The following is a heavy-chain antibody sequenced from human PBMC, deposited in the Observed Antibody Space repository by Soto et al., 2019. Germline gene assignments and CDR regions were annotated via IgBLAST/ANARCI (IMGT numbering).Heavy chain of an antibody. CDR1: GFTFSSYG. J-gene: IGHJ4*02. CDR3: ARDATVAPPSLPPD. CDR2: IWYDGSNK. D-gene: IGHD4-17*01. Sequence: QVQLVESGGGVVQPGRSLRLSCAASGFTFSSYGMHWVRQAPGKGLEWVAVIWYDGSNKYYADSVKGRFTISRDNSKNTLYLQMNILRAEATAVYYCARDATVAPPSLPPDWGQGTLVTVSS. V-gene: IGHV3-33*01.